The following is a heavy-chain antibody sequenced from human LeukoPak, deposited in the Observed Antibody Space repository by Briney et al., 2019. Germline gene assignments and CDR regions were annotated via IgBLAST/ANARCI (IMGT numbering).Heavy chain of an antibody. Sequence: ASVTVSRKASGYAFTDCYIHWVRQAPGQGLEWMGWINPNSGGTPYAQKFQGRVTMTTDTPISTAYVELNGLRADDTAVYYCARDLDYGSGSFSNWGKGAIVTASS. D-gene: IGHD3-10*01. CDR3: ARDLDYGSGSFSN. CDR2: INPNSGGT. V-gene: IGHV1-2*02. J-gene: IGHJ4*02. CDR1: GYAFTDCY.